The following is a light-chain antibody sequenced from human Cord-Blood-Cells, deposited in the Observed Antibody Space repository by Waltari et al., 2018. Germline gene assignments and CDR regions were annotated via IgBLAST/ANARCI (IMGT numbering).Light chain of an antibody. J-gene: IGLJ2*01. CDR2: GNN. CDR3: AAWDDSLNGVV. Sequence: QSVLPQPPSPSVTPGGRATFSFSGRSTNIGSNTVHWYHQLPGPAPNLRIYGNNQRPSWVPDRFSGSKSGTSASLAISGLQSEDEADYYCAAWDDSLNGVVFGGGTKLTVL. V-gene: IGLV1-44*01. CDR1: STNIGSNT.